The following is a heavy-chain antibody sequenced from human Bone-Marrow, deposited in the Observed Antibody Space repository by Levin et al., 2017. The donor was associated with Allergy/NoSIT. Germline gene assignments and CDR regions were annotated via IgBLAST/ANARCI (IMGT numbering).Heavy chain of an antibody. CDR1: GFTFNNYW. V-gene: IGHV3-74*01. CDR3: ARGCRGTYCSDY. D-gene: IGHD2-15*01. Sequence: PGGSLRLSCAASGFTFNNYWMHWVRQAPGKGLVWVSRINADGSTTNYADSVKGRFTISRDNAKNTLYVQMNSLRFEDTGVYYCARGCRGTYCSDYWGQGALVTVSS. J-gene: IGHJ4*02. CDR2: INADGSTT.